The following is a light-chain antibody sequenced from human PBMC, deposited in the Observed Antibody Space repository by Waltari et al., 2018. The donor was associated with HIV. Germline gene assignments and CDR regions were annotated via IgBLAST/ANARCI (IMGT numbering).Light chain of an antibody. CDR2: DVY. Sequence: QSALPQPRSVSGSPGQSVTISCTGTSSDVGGYNYVSWYQQPPGKAPRLMIYDVYKRTAGVPDRFSGAKSGNTASLTISGVQAEDEADYYCCSYAGSYTFVVFGGGTKLTVL. V-gene: IGLV2-11*01. CDR3: CSYAGSYTFVV. CDR1: SSDVGGYNY. J-gene: IGLJ3*02.